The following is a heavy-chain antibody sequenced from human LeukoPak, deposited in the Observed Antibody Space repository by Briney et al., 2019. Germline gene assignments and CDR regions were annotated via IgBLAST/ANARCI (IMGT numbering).Heavy chain of an antibody. CDR1: GFTVSSNY. J-gene: IGHJ6*02. V-gene: IGHV3-66*01. CDR2: IYSGGST. CDR3: TTDRGYYGMDV. Sequence: PGGSLRLSCAASGFTVSSNYMSWVRQAPGKGLEWVSVIYSGGSTYYADSVKGRFTISRDNSKNTLYLQMNSLRAEDTAVYYCTTDRGYYGMDVWGQGTTVTVSS.